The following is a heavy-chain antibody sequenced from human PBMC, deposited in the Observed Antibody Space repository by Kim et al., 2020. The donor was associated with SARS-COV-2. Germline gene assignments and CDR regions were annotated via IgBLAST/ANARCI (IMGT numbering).Heavy chain of an antibody. CDR2: ISYDGSNK. Sequence: GGSLRLSCAASGFTFSSYAMHWVRQAPGKGLEWVAVISYDGSNKYYADSVKGRFTISRDNSKNTLYLQMNSLRAEDTAVYYCARTTGGNYIGYFDYWGQGTLVTVSS. V-gene: IGHV3-30*04. J-gene: IGHJ4*02. D-gene: IGHD2-21*02. CDR1: GFTFSSYA. CDR3: ARTTGGNYIGYFDY.